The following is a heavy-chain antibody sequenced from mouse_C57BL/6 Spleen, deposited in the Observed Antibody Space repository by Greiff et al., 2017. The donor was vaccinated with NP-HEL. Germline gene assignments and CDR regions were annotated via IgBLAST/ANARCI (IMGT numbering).Heavy chain of an antibody. J-gene: IGHJ3*01. Sequence: QVQLQQSGAELARPGASVKLSCKASGYTFTSYGISWVKQRTGQGLEWIGEIYPRSGNTYYNEKFKGKATLTADKSSSTAYMELRSLTSEDSAVYFCAREGDYGSRAYWGQGTLVTVSA. CDR2: IYPRSGNT. CDR3: AREGDYGSRAY. D-gene: IGHD1-1*01. V-gene: IGHV1-81*01. CDR1: GYTFTSYG.